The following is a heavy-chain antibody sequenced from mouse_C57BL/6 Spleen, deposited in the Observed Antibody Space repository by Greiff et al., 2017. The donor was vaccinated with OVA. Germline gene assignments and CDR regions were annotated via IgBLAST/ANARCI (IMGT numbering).Heavy chain of an antibody. Sequence: QVQLKQSGAELVKPGASVKLSCKASGYTFTEYTIHWVKQRSGQGLEWIGWFYPGSGSIKYDEKFKDKATLTADKSSSTVYMELSRLTSEDSAVYFCARHEDRLWYQYYFDYWGQGTTLTVSS. J-gene: IGHJ2*01. CDR3: ARHEDRLWYQYYFDY. CDR1: GYTFTEYT. D-gene: IGHD2-1*01. V-gene: IGHV1-62-2*01. CDR2: FYPGSGSI.